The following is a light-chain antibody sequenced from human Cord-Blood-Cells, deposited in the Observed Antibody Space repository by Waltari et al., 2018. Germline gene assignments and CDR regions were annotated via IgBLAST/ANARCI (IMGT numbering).Light chain of an antibody. CDR3: QQRSNWPPMYT. V-gene: IGKV3-11*01. Sequence: EIVLTQSPATLSLSPGERATLSCRASQSVSSYLAWYQQTPGQAPRLLIYDASNRATGIPARFSGSGSGTDVTLTISSLEPEDFAVYYCQQRSNWPPMYTFGQGTKLEIK. CDR2: DAS. CDR1: QSVSSY. J-gene: IGKJ2*01.